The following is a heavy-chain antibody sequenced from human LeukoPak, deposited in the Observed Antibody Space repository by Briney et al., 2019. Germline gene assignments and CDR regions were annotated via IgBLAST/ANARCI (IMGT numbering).Heavy chain of an antibody. CDR1: GVTFSSYA. J-gene: IGHJ3*02. CDR3: ARVGGVVVVAATDDAFDI. Sequence: GGSLRLSCAASGVTFSSYAMHWVRQAPGKRLEYVSAISSNGGSTYYANSVKGRFTISRDNSKNTLYLQMGSLRAEDMAVYYCARVGGVVVVAATDDAFDIWGQGTMVTVSS. CDR2: ISSNGGST. V-gene: IGHV3-64*01. D-gene: IGHD2-15*01.